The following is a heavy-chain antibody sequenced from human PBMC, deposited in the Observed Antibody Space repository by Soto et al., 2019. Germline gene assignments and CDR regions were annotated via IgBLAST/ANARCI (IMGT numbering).Heavy chain of an antibody. CDR1: GYTFTTYG. V-gene: IGHV1-18*01. D-gene: IGHD3-10*01. J-gene: IGHJ6*02. CDR2: IDTHTSET. CDR3: SRDVGVGSYGPQIQGMDV. Sequence: QAQVLQSGPEVKKPGASVKVSCKTSGYTFTTYGVRWGRQAPGQGREWMGSIDTHTSETRYPQKFQGRVTVTADTTSSTAYMEVRNVSSDDTAIYYWSRDVGVGSYGPQIQGMDVWGQGTTVTVSS.